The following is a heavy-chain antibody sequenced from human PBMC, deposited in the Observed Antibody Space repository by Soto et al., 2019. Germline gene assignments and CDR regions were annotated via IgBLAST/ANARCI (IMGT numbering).Heavy chain of an antibody. D-gene: IGHD2-2*01. CDR3: ARRYCSTTSCYGDV. V-gene: IGHV3-11*01. Sequence: QVQLVESGGGLVKPGGSLRLSCAASGFTFSDYYMSWIRQAPGKGLEWVSYISSSGRHMFYADSVKGQFTISRDNAKKSLYLQMKSLSAADMAVCYCARRYCSTTSCYGDVWGQGTTVTVSS. CDR2: ISSSGRHM. CDR1: GFTFSDYY. J-gene: IGHJ6*02.